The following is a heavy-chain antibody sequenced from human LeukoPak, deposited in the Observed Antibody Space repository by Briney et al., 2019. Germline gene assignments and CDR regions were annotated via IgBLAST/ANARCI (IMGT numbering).Heavy chain of an antibody. CDR3: ARVGSGGYFLDAFDI. D-gene: IGHD1-26*01. V-gene: IGHV3-33*01. CDR2: IWHDGNIK. Sequence: QPGGSLRLSCAASGLTLSGHGMHWVRQAPGKGLEWVAIIWHDGNIKYYADSVKGRFIVSRDNYKNTVFLQMNSLRGEDTAVYYCARVGSGGYFLDAFDIWGQGTMVSVSS. J-gene: IGHJ3*02. CDR1: GLTLSGHG.